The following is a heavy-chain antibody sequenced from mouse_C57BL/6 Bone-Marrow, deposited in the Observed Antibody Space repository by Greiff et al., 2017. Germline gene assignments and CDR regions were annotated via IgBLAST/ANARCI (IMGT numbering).Heavy chain of an antibody. CDR3: AKWVPTTVVATRWYFDV. D-gene: IGHD1-1*01. CDR1: GFSLTSYG. Sequence: VKLVESGPGLVAPSQSLSITCTVSGFSLTSYGVSWVRQPPGKGLEWLGVIWGDGSTNYHSALISRLSISKDNSKSQVFLRLNSLQTDDPATYYCAKWVPTTVVATRWYFDVWGTGTTVTVSS. V-gene: IGHV2-3*01. J-gene: IGHJ1*03. CDR2: IWGDGST.